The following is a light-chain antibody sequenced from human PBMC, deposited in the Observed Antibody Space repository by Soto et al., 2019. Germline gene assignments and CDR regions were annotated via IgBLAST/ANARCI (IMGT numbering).Light chain of an antibody. CDR1: SSNIGNNY. CDR2: ENN. J-gene: IGLJ3*02. V-gene: IGLV1-51*02. Sequence: QSVLTQPPSVSAAPGQKVTISCSGTSSNIGNNYVSWYQQLPGTAPKLLIYENNKQPSGIPDRFSGSKAGTSATLGITGLQAGDEADDYCGTWDSSLGRYWVFGGGTKLTVL. CDR3: GTWDSSLGRYWV.